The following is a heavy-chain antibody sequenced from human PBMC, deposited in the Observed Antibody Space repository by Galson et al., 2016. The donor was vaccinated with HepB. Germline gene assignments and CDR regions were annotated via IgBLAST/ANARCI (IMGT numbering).Heavy chain of an antibody. V-gene: IGHV4-4*07. CDR1: GGPMSNYY. CDR2: IYSTGTT. Sequence: SETLSLTCTVSGGPMSNYYWSWIRQPAGKRLEWVGRIYSTGTTNYNPSLKSRASMSVHTSKNQFSLRLSSVTAADTAMYYCVVLISRRGHLGSIYYFDYWGQGTLVTVSS. D-gene: IGHD3-10*01. CDR3: VVLISRRGHLGSIYYFDY. J-gene: IGHJ4*02.